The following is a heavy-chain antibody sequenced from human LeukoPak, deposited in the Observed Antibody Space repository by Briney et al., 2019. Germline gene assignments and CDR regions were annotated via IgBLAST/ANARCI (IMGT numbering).Heavy chain of an antibody. V-gene: IGHV4-34*01. J-gene: IGHJ4*02. CDR3: ARHGYSSSWYYFDY. CDR2: INHSGST. D-gene: IGHD6-13*01. CDR1: GGSFSGYY. Sequence: PSETLSLTCAVYGGSFSGYYWSCIRQPPGKGLEWIGEINHSGSTNYNPSLKSRVTISVDTSKNQFSLKVSSVTAADTAVYYCARHGYSSSWYYFDYWGQGTLVTVSS.